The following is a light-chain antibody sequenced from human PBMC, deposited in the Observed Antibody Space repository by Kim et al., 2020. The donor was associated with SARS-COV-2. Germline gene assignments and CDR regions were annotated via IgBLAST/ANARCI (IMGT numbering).Light chain of an antibody. J-gene: IGLJ1*01. Sequence: SPGQQAGSTSCGDKLGDNNACWYQQKPGQSPVLVIYQDRKRPSGIPARFSGANSGKTATLTTSGNQAMVEADYYCQAWDSSTADVFGTGTKVTVL. CDR2: QDR. V-gene: IGLV3-1*01. CDR1: KLGDNN. CDR3: QAWDSSTADV.